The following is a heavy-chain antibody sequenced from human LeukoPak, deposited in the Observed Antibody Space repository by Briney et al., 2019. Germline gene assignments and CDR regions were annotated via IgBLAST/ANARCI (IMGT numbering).Heavy chain of an antibody. D-gene: IGHD3-22*01. Sequence: GGSLRLSCAASGFTLSSYAMSWVRQAPGKGLEWVSAISGSGGNTFHADSVKGRIPISRDNSKNTLYLQMTSLRAEDTAVYSCARGWNNYYDSRGYYHYFDYGGQGTLVTVSS. CDR1: GFTLSSYA. J-gene: IGHJ4*02. CDR3: ARGWNNYYDSRGYYHYFDY. CDR2: ISGSGGNT. V-gene: IGHV3-23*01.